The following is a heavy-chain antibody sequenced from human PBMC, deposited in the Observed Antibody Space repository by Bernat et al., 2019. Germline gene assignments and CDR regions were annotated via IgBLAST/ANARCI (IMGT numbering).Heavy chain of an antibody. CDR2: IKHDGSEK. Sequence: EVQLVESGGGLVQPGGPLRLSCSASGFTFSTYWMIWVRQAPGKGLEWVANIKHDGSEKYYVDSVKGRFSISRDNAKNTLYMQMNSLRGEDTAVYYCARGLGGFWGQGTLVTVSS. CDR3: ARGLGGF. V-gene: IGHV3-7*03. CDR1: GFTFSTYW. J-gene: IGHJ4*02.